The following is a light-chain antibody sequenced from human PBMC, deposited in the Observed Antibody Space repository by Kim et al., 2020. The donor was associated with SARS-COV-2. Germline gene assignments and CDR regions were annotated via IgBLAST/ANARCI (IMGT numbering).Light chain of an antibody. Sequence: SPEARATLSCTASHSVSSYLAWYQQKPGQAPSLLIYGASTRATGIPARFSGSGSGTEFTLTISSLQSEDFAVYYCQQYNNWPPWTFGQGTKVDIK. CDR2: GAS. J-gene: IGKJ1*01. V-gene: IGKV3-15*01. CDR3: QQYNNWPPWT. CDR1: HSVSSY.